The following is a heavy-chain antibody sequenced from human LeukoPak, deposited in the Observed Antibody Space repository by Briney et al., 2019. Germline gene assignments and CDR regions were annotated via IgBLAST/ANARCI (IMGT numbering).Heavy chain of an antibody. CDR1: GYTFTSYD. CDR2: MNPNSGNT. V-gene: IGHV1-8*03. CDR3: ARGPGYCSSTSCYRGGWFDP. Sequence: GASVKVSCKASGYTFTSYDINWVRQATGQGLEWMGWMNPNSGNTGYAQKFQGRVTITRNTSISTAYMELSSLRSEDTAVYYCARGPGYCSSTSCYRGGWFDPWGQGTLVTVSS. J-gene: IGHJ5*02. D-gene: IGHD2-2*02.